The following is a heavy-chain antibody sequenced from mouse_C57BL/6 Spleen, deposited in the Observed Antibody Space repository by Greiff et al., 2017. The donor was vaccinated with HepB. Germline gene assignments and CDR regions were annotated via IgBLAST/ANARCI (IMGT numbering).Heavy chain of an antibody. J-gene: IGHJ4*01. D-gene: IGHD1-1*01. CDR2: ISYDGSN. CDR3: ARIYYGSSYDYYAMDY. CDR1: GYSITSGYY. Sequence: VQLKESGPGLVKPSQSLSLTCSVTGYSITSGYYWNWIRQFPGNKLEWMGYISYDGSNNYNPSLKNRISITRDTSKNQFFLKLNSVTTEDTATYYCARIYYGSSYDYYAMDYWGQGTSVTVSS. V-gene: IGHV3-6*01.